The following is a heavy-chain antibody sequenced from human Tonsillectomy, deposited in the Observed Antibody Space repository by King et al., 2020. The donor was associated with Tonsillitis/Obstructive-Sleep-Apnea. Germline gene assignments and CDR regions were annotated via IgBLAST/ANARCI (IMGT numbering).Heavy chain of an antibody. CDR1: GFTFEDYA. CDR3: AKDLIIAVAGTPGDAFDI. V-gene: IGHV3-9*01. J-gene: IGHJ3*02. D-gene: IGHD6-13*01. Sequence: QLVQSGGGLVQPGRSLRLSCVASGFTFEDYAMYWVRQAPGKGLEWVSGISWNSGSVAYADSVKGRFTISRDNAKNSLYLQMNSLRAEDTALYYCAKDLIIAVAGTPGDAFDIWGQGTMVTVSS. CDR2: ISWNSGSV.